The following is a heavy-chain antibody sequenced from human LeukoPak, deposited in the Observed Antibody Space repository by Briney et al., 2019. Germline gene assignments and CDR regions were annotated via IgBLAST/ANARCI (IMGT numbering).Heavy chain of an antibody. J-gene: IGHJ3*02. CDR3: ARPHYESSGLYVDVFDI. CDR2: INPNSGGT. V-gene: IGHV1-2*06. Sequence: ASVKVSCKASGYTLTAYYLHWVRQAPGQGLEWMGRINPNSGGTTYAQKFQGRVTMTRDTSIGTAYMELSSLRSDDTAVYYCARPHYESSGLYVDVFDIWGQGTMVTVSS. D-gene: IGHD3-22*01. CDR1: GYTLTAYY.